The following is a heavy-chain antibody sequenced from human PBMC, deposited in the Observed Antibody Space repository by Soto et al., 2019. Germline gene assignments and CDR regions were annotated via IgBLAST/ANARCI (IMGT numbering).Heavy chain of an antibody. CDR1: GFTFSTYT. D-gene: IGHD3-22*01. CDR3: AGGDSSGYYSYYYYGMDV. V-gene: IGHV3-21*01. CDR2: ISSGGSYI. Sequence: GGSLRLSCAASGFTFSTYTMNWFRQAPGKGLEWVSSISSGGSYIYYADSVKGRFTISRDNAKNSLYLQMNSLRAEDTAVYYCAGGDSSGYYSYYYYGMDVWGQGTTVTVSS. J-gene: IGHJ6*02.